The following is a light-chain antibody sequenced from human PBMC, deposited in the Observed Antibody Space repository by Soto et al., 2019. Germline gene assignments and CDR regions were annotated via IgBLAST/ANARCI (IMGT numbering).Light chain of an antibody. CDR1: SGHNSYA. CDR2: LNSDGSH. J-gene: IGLJ2*01. Sequence: QSVLTQSPSASASLGASVKLTCTLSSGHNSYAIAWHQQQPEKGPRYLMKLNSDGSHSKGDGIPDRFSGSSSGAERYLTISSLQSEDEADYYCQTWDTGTVVFGGGTQLTVL. V-gene: IGLV4-69*01. CDR3: QTWDTGTVV.